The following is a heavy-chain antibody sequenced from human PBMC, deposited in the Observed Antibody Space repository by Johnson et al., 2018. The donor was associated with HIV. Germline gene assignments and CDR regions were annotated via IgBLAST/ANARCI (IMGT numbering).Heavy chain of an antibody. V-gene: IGHV3-20*04. CDR2: INWNGGST. J-gene: IGHJ3*02. CDR1: GFSISYDY. CDR3: ARDNNLSSAFDI. D-gene: IGHD2/OR15-2a*01. Sequence: VQLVESGGGSIQPGGSLRLSCAASGFSISYDYMSWVRQAPGKGLEWVSGINWNGGSTGYADSVKGRFTISRDNAKNSLYLQMNSLRAEDTALYYCARDNNLSSAFDIWGQGTMVTVSS.